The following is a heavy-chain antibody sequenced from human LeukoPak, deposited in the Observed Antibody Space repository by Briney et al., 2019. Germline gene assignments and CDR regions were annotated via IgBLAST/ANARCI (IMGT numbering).Heavy chain of an antibody. CDR1: GYSISNGYY. CDR2: ISHPGST. J-gene: IGHJ4*02. Sequence: SETLSLTCTVSGYSISNGYYWGWIRQPPGKGLEWVGSISHPGSTYYNPSLRSRLTISLDRSKQKFPLKLTSVTAADTAVYFCARGAEYYAIWRGYAGYSDYWGQGISVTVSS. CDR3: ARGAEYYAIWRGYAGYSDY. V-gene: IGHV4-38-2*02. D-gene: IGHD3-3*01.